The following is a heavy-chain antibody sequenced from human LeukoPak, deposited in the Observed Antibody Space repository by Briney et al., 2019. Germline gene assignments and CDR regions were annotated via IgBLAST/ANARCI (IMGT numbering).Heavy chain of an antibody. V-gene: IGHV3-21*04. CDR1: GFTVSSNY. J-gene: IGHJ4*02. D-gene: IGHD3-10*01. Sequence: GGSLRLSCAASGFTVSSNYMSWVRQAPGKGLEWVSSISSSSSYIYYADSVKGRFTISRDNAKNSLYLQMNSLRSDDTALYYCARIGNYYSGMYYFDSWGQGTLVTVSS. CDR3: ARIGNYYSGMYYFDS. CDR2: ISSSSSYI.